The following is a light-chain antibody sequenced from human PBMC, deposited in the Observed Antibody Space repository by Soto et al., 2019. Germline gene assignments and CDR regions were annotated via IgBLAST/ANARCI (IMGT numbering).Light chain of an antibody. Sequence: QPVLTQSSSASASLGSSVKLTCTLSSGHSGYIIAWHQQQPGKAPRYLMKLEGSGTYSKGNGVPDRFSGSSSGADRYLTISNLQFEDEADYYCETWDSNTWVFGGGTKLTVL. CDR3: ETWDSNTWV. CDR2: LEGSGTY. V-gene: IGLV4-60*02. J-gene: IGLJ3*02. CDR1: SGHSGYI.